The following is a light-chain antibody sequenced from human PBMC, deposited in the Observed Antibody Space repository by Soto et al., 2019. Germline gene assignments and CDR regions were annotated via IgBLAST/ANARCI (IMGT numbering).Light chain of an antibody. Sequence: AIRMTQSPSSLSASTGDRVTITCRASQGISSYLAWYQQKPGKAPKLLIYAKSTLQSGVPSRFSGSGSGTDFTLTISCLQSEDFATYYCHQYYSYPFFGQGTRLEIK. J-gene: IGKJ5*01. CDR1: QGISSY. CDR3: HQYYSYPF. V-gene: IGKV1-8*01. CDR2: AKS.